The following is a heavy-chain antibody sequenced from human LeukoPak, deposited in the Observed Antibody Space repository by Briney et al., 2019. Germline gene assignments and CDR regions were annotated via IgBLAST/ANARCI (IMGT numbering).Heavy chain of an antibody. CDR3: ARPGYCSSTSCSYDAFDI. Sequence: ESLKISCKGSGYSFTSYWIGWVRQMPGKGLEWMGIIYPGDSDTRYSPSFQGQVTISADKSISTAYLQWSSLKASDTAMYYCARPGYCSSTSCSYDAFDIWGQGTMVTVSS. CDR2: IYPGDSDT. V-gene: IGHV5-51*01. CDR1: GYSFTSYW. J-gene: IGHJ3*02. D-gene: IGHD2-2*01.